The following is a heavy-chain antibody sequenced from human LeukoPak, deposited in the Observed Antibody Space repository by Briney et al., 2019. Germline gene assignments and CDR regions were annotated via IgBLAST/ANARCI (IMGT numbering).Heavy chain of an antibody. CDR3: TRAMVRGVITDYDY. J-gene: IGHJ4*02. CDR2: IRSKAYGGTT. V-gene: IGHV3-49*04. D-gene: IGHD3-10*01. CDR1: RFTFSDFV. Sequence: GGSLRLSCTASRFTFSDFVMSWVRQAPGKGLEWVGFIRSKAYGGTTEYAASVKGRFTISRDDSTSIAYLQMNSLKTEDTAVYYCTRAMVRGVITDYDYWGQGTLVTVSS.